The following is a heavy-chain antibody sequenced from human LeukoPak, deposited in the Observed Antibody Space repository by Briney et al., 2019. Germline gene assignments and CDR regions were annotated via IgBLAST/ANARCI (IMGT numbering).Heavy chain of an antibody. J-gene: IGHJ4*02. Sequence: ASVKVSCKASGYTFTSYDINWVRQATGQGLEWMGWINPNSGGTNYAQKFQGRVTMTRDTSISTAYMELSRLRSDDTAVYYCARSGATTTYFDYWGQGTLVTVSS. CDR1: GYTFTSYD. V-gene: IGHV1-2*02. D-gene: IGHD1-26*01. CDR3: ARSGATTTYFDY. CDR2: INPNSGGT.